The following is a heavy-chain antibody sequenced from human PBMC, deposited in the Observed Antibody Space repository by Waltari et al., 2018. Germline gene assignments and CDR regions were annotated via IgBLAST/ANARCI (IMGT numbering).Heavy chain of an antibody. V-gene: IGHV3-30*02. J-gene: IGHJ4*02. Sequence: QVNLVESGGGVVQPGGSLRPSCATSGFTFSNFGMHWVRQAPGKGLVWVALIWFDGSDKFYADSVRGRFTISRDNSARTLYLDMDSLRLDDTAMYYYAKDAFGNTYLDFWGQGTLVTVSS. D-gene: IGHD2-2*02. CDR2: IWFDGSDK. CDR1: GFTFSNFG. CDR3: AKDAFGNTYLDF.